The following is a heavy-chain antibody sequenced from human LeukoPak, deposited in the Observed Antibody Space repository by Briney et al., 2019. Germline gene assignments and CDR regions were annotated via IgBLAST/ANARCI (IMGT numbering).Heavy chain of an antibody. D-gene: IGHD3-3*01. J-gene: IGHJ3*02. CDR1: GGSISSYY. Sequence: SETLSLTCTVSGGSISSYYWSWIRQPPGKGLEWIGYIYYSGSTNYNPSLKCRVTISVDTSKNQFSLKLSSVTAADTAVYYCARHPHDFWSGYYPMAFDIWGQGTMVTVSS. CDR3: ARHPHDFWSGYYPMAFDI. CDR2: IYYSGST. V-gene: IGHV4-59*08.